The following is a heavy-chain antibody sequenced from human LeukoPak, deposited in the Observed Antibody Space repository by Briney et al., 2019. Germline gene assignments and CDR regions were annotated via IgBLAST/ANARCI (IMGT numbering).Heavy chain of an antibody. V-gene: IGHV3-30*18. J-gene: IGHJ4*02. CDR1: GFTFSSYG. CDR3: AKEATRGYSYGYRGLFDYFDY. Sequence: GGSLRLSCAASGFTFSSYGMHWVRQAPGKGLEWVAVISYDGSNKYYADSVKGRFTISRDNSKNTPYLQMNSLRAEDTAVYYCAKEATRGYSYGYRGLFDYFDYWGQGTLVTVSS. CDR2: ISYDGSNK. D-gene: IGHD5-18*01.